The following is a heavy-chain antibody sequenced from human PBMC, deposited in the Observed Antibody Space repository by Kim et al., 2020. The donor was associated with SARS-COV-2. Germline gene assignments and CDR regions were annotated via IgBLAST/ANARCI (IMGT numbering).Heavy chain of an antibody. CDR3: ASGFAVADTFNSYFDY. Sequence: ASVKVSCKASGYTFTGYYIHWVRQAPGQGLEWMGWINPNSGGANHAQKFQGRVSMTRDTSISTAYMELSRLRSDDTAVYYCASGFAVADTFNSYFDYWGQGTLVTVSS. J-gene: IGHJ4*02. CDR1: GYTFTGYY. D-gene: IGHD6-19*01. CDR2: INPNSGGA. V-gene: IGHV1-2*02.